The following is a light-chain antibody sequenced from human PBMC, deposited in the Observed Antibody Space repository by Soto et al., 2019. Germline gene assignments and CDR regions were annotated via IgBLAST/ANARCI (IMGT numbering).Light chain of an antibody. V-gene: IGLV1-47*01. Sequence: QLVLSQPPSASGTPGQTVNIFCSGSDSNIGRNFVSWYQQIPGAAPKLLISRNTQRPSGVPARFSGSKSGTSASLAISGLRSEDEADYYCAAWDDSPSGHVVFGGGTKVTVL. CDR1: DSNIGRNF. CDR3: AAWDDSPSGHVV. J-gene: IGLJ2*01. CDR2: RNT.